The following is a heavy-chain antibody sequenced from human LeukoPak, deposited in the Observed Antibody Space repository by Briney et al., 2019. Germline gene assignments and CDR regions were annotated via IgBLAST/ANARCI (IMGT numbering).Heavy chain of an antibody. D-gene: IGHD2-21*02. CDR1: GYTFTSYY. Sequence: ASVKVSCKASGYTFTSYYMHWVRQAPGQGLEWMGIINPSGGSTSYAQKFQGRVTMTRDMSTSTVYMELSSLRSEDTAVYYCARVPGAYCGGDCYSYAFDIWGQGTMVTVSS. CDR3: ARVPGAYCGGDCYSYAFDI. CDR2: INPSGGST. J-gene: IGHJ3*02. V-gene: IGHV1-46*01.